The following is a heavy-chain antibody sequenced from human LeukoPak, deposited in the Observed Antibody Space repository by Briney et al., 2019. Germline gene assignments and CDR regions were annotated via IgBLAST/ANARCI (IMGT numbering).Heavy chain of an antibody. CDR2: IRQDGSEK. D-gene: IGHD6-13*01. J-gene: IGHJ4*01. V-gene: IGHV3-7*01. CDR3: ARDGTAAGLYFDL. Sequence: GGSLRLSCAVSGFTFTDYWMNWVRQAPGKGLEWVASIRQDGSEKTYVDSVKGRFTISRDNTKNSLSLQVNSQRVEDTAVYYCARDGTAAGLYFDLWGQGTLVTVSS. CDR1: GFTFTDYW.